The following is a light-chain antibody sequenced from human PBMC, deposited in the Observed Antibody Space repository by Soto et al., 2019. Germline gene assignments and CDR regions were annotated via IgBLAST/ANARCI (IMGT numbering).Light chain of an antibody. Sequence: DIQMTQSPSSLSASVGDRVTITCRASQDISDYLAWYQQRPGKAPKLLIYAASTLQSGVPSRFSGSGSGTDFTLTISCLQSEDFATYYCQQYYSYPLTFGQGTRLEIK. CDR2: AAS. J-gene: IGKJ5*01. CDR3: QQYYSYPLT. CDR1: QDISDY. V-gene: IGKV1-9*01.